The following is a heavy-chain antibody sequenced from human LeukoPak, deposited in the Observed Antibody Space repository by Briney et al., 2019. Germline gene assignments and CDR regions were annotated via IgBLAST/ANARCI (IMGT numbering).Heavy chain of an antibody. D-gene: IGHD5-18*01. CDR1: GFTFSSYG. CDR3: ARGDTIGSV. CDR2: ISGSGGST. Sequence: GGSLRLSCAASGFTFSSYGMIWVRQAPGKGLEWVSGISGSGGSTYLADSVKGRFTISRDNSKNTLYLQMNSLRAEDTAVYYCARGDTIGSVWGQGTLVTVSS. V-gene: IGHV3-23*01. J-gene: IGHJ4*02.